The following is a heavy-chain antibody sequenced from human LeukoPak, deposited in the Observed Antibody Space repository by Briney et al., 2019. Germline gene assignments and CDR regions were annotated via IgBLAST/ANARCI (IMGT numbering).Heavy chain of an antibody. CDR1: GGSFSGYY. CDR2: INHSGST. Sequence: PSETLSLTCAVYGGSFSGYYWSWIRQPPGKGLEWIGEINHSGSTNYNPSLKSRVTISVDTSKNQFSLKLSSVTAADTAVYYCARLAMVRGVIIMRFDYWGQGTLVTVSS. CDR3: ARLAMVRGVIIMRFDY. J-gene: IGHJ4*02. V-gene: IGHV4-34*01. D-gene: IGHD3-10*01.